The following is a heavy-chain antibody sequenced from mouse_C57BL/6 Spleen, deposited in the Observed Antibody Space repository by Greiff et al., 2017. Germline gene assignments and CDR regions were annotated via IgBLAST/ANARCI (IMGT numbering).Heavy chain of an antibody. V-gene: IGHV14-2*01. CDR3: ARGDYDSGAMDY. CDR2: IDPEDGEN. D-gene: IGHD2-4*01. J-gene: IGHJ4*01. Sequence: EVKLQESGAELVKPGASVKLSCTASGLNIKDYYMHWVKQRTEQGLEWIGRIDPEDGENKSAPKFQGKATITADTATNTAYLQLSSLTSEDTAVYYCARGDYDSGAMDYWGQGTSVTVSS. CDR1: GLNIKDYY.